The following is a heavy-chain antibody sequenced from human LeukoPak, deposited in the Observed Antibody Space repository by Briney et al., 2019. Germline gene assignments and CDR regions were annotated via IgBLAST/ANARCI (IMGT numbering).Heavy chain of an antibody. J-gene: IGHJ6*03. CDR1: GFTFSSYW. Sequence: GGSLRLSCAASGFTFSSYWMNWVRQAPGKGLEWVSSISTSSSYIYYADSVKGRFTISRDNAKNSLYLQMNSLRAEDTAVYYCARDGNFWSGYYTPLGYYYMDVWGKGTTVTVSS. V-gene: IGHV3-21*01. CDR3: ARDGNFWSGYYTPLGYYYMDV. D-gene: IGHD3-3*01. CDR2: ISTSSSYI.